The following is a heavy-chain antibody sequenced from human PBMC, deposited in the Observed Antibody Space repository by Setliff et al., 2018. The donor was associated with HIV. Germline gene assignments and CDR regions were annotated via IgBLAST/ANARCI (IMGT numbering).Heavy chain of an antibody. J-gene: IGHJ3*02. CDR2: IGTAGDT. CDR1: GFTFSSYD. V-gene: IGHV3-13*01. CDR3: ARAGYYDSSGYPLVAFDI. Sequence: PGGSLRLSCAASGFTFSSYDMHWVRQATGKGLEWVSAIGTAGDTYYPGSVKGRFTISRENAKNSLYLQMNSLRAGDTAVYYCARAGYYDSSGYPLVAFDIWGQGTMVTVSS. D-gene: IGHD3-22*01.